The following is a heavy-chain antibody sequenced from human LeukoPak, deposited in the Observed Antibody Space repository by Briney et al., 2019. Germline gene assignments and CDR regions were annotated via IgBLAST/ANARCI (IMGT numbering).Heavy chain of an antibody. CDR2: ISGSGGST. V-gene: IGHV3-23*01. CDR1: GFTFSSYA. CDR3: AKFGPSDILTGLDAFDI. Sequence: GGSLRLSCAASGFTFSSYAMSWVRQAPGKGLEWVSAISGSGGSTYYADSVKGRFTISRDNSKNTLYLQMNSLRAEDTVVYYCAKFGPSDILTGLDAFDIWGQGTMVTVSS. D-gene: IGHD3-9*01. J-gene: IGHJ3*02.